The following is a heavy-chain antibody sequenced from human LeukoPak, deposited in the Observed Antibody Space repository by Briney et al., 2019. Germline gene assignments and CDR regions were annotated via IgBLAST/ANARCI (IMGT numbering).Heavy chain of an antibody. D-gene: IGHD2-2*01. Sequence: PSETLSLTCTVSGGSISSYYWSWIRQPPGKGLEWIGYIYYSGSTNYNPSLKSQVTISVDTSKNQFSLKLSSVTAADTAVYYCARIYCSSTSCLDYWGQGTLVTVSS. V-gene: IGHV4-59*01. CDR3: ARIYCSSTSCLDY. CDR1: GGSISSYY. CDR2: IYYSGST. J-gene: IGHJ4*02.